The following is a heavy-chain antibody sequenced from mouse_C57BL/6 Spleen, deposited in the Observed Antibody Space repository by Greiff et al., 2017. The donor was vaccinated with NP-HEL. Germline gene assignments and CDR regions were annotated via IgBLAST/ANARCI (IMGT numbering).Heavy chain of an antibody. J-gene: IGHJ2*01. CDR2: IYPGDGDT. CDR1: GYAFSSYW. CDR3: ARPAGTTVPYLDY. V-gene: IGHV1-80*01. D-gene: IGHD1-1*01. Sequence: VQLQQSGAELVKPGASVKISCKASGYAFSSYWMNWVKQRPGKGLEWIGQIYPGDGDTNYNGKFKGKATLTADKSSRTAYMQLSSLTSEDSAVYFCARPAGTTVPYLDYWGQGTTLTVSS.